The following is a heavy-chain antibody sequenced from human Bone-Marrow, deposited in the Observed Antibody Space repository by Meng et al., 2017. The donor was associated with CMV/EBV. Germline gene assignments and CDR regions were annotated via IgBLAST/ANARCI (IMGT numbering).Heavy chain of an antibody. CDR1: GYSFTTYW. CDR3: ARHVKTGGAFDI. V-gene: IGHV5-51*01. Sequence: GESLKISCKGSGYSFTTYWIGWVRQMPGKGLEWMGIIYPGDSDTTYSPSFQGQVTISADKSISTAYLQWNSLKASDTAIYYCARHVKTGGAFDIWGQGTMVTVSS. J-gene: IGHJ3*02. CDR2: IYPGDSDT.